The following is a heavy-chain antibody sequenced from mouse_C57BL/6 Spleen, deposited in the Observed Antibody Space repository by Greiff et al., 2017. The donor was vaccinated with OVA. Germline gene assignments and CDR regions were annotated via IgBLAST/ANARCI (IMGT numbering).Heavy chain of an antibody. CDR1: GYTFTSYW. D-gene: IGHD2-4*01. CDR3: ARDDYDGY. J-gene: IGHJ2*01. V-gene: IGHV1-55*01. Sequence: VQLQQPGAELVKPGASVKMSCKASGYTFTSYWITWGKQRPGQGLEWIGDIYPGSGSTNYNEKFKSKATLTVDKSSSTAYIQLSSLTSEDSAVYYCARDDYDGYWGQGTTLTVSS. CDR2: IYPGSGST.